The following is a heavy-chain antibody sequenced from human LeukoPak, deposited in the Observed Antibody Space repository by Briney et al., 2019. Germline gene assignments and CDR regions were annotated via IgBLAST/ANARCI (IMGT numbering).Heavy chain of an antibody. D-gene: IGHD6-13*01. J-gene: IGHJ5*02. CDR1: GFTFSTYR. CDR3: ARRGIAAAQWFDP. CDR2: IKQDGSEK. V-gene: IGHV3-7*01. Sequence: SGGSLRLSCAASGFTFSTYRMSWVRQAPGKGLEWVANIKQDGSEKHYVDSVKGRFTISRDNAKNSLYLQMSSLRAEDTAVYYCARRGIAAAQWFDPWGQGTLVTVSS.